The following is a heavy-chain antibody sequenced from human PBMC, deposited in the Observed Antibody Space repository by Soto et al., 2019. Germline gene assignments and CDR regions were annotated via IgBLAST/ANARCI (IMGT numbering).Heavy chain of an antibody. Sequence: QVQLVESGGGVVQPGRSLRLSCAASGFTFSTFAMHWVRQAPGKGLEWVAVISYDGSNKYHIDSVKGRFTISRDNSRNTLYLQMNRLRAEDTAMYYCAKGLGELSPESYDHWGQGTLVTVSS. D-gene: IGHD3-16*02. V-gene: IGHV3-30*10. CDR3: AKGLGELSPESYDH. J-gene: IGHJ4*02. CDR1: GFTFSTFA. CDR2: ISYDGSNK.